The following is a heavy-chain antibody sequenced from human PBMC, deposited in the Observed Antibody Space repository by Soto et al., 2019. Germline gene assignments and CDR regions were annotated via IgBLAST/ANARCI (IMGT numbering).Heavy chain of an antibody. CDR1: GGTFSSYA. CDR2: IIPIFGTA. J-gene: IGHJ3*02. D-gene: IGHD3-22*01. CDR3: ARANYDSSGYYLLHNRHHGFDI. Sequence: QVQLVQSGAEVKKPGSSVKVSCKASGGTFSSYAISWVRQAPGQGLEWMGGIIPIFGTANYAQKFQGRVTITADESTSTAYMELSSLRSEDTAVYYCARANYDSSGYYLLHNRHHGFDIWGQGTMVTVSS. V-gene: IGHV1-69*12.